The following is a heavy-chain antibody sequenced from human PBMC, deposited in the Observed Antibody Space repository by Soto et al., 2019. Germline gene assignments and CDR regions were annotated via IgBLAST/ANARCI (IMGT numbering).Heavy chain of an antibody. J-gene: IGHJ6*03. D-gene: IGHD5-12*01. CDR3: ARESGGATATLDYYYFDMDV. Sequence: QVQLVQSGAEVRKPGASVTVSCRSSGDSFNDYYIHWVRQAPGQGFEWMGWINPNGGVTNYAQKFPGGVSMTRDKSIKTVYMQQSRLRSDDTAVYYCARESGGATATLDYYYFDMDVWGTGTTVTVSS. V-gene: IGHV1-2*02. CDR1: GDSFNDYY. CDR2: INPNGGVT.